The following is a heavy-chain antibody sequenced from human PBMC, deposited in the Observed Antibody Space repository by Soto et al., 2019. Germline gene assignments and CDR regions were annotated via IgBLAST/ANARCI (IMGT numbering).Heavy chain of an antibody. CDR2: IIPIFGTA. Sequence: ASVKVSCKASGCTFSSYAISWVRQAPGQGLEWMGGIIPIFGTANYAQKFQGRVTITADESTSTAYMELSSLRSEDTAVYYCARDLSSGWYGLGAFDIWGQGTMVTVSS. V-gene: IGHV1-69*13. D-gene: IGHD6-19*01. CDR3: ARDLSSGWYGLGAFDI. J-gene: IGHJ3*02. CDR1: GCTFSSYA.